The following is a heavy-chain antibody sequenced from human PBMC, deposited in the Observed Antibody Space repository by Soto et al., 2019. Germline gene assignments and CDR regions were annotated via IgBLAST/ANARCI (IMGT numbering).Heavy chain of an antibody. Sequence: RLSCAASGFTFSSYWMHWVRQVPEKGLVWVSRINSGGSITNYADAVKGRFTISRDNVKNTLYLQMNSLRAEDTAVYYCVRYPRSVGGSYRPDYWGQGTLVTVSS. V-gene: IGHV3-74*01. D-gene: IGHD3-16*02. CDR2: INSGGSIT. J-gene: IGHJ4*02. CDR1: GFTFSSYW. CDR3: VRYPRSVGGSYRPDY.